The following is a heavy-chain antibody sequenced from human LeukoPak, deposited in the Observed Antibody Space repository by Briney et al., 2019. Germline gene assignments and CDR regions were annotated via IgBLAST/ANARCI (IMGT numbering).Heavy chain of an antibody. CDR2: IYFGGST. Sequence: KPSETLSLTCNVSGDSISSFYWNWIRQSAGKGLEWIGRIYFGGSTYSSPSLKSRVTISIDTSKNQFSLKLSSVTAADTAVYYCARSWGIAAAGVIDSWGQGTLVTVSS. CDR1: GDSISSFY. D-gene: IGHD6-13*01. V-gene: IGHV4-4*07. CDR3: ARSWGIAAAGVIDS. J-gene: IGHJ4*02.